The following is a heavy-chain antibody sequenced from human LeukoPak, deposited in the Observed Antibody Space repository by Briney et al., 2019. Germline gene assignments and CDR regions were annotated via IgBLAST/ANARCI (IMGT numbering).Heavy chain of an antibody. V-gene: IGHV4-59*08. Sequence: SETLSLTCTVSGGSISSYYWSWIRQPPGKGLEWIGYIYYSGSTNYNPSLKSRVTISVHTSKNQFSLKLSSVTAADTAVYYCASAYYYDSSGYSCFDYWGQGTLVTVSS. CDR3: ASAYYYDSSGYSCFDY. J-gene: IGHJ4*02. CDR2: IYYSGST. CDR1: GGSISSYY. D-gene: IGHD3-22*01.